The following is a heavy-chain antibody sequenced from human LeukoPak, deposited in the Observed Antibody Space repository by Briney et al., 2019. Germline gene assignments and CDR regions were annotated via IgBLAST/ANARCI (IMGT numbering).Heavy chain of an antibody. CDR1: GGSISSYH. CDR3: ARENPHDYGDYPPPLGSGYGMDV. CDR2: IYTSGST. Sequence: SETLSLTGTVSGGSISSYHWSWIRQPAGKGLEWIGRIYTSGSTNYNPSLKSRVTMSVDTSKNQFSLKLSSVTAADAAVYYCARENPHDYGDYPPPLGSGYGMDVWGQGTTVTVSS. D-gene: IGHD4-17*01. V-gene: IGHV4-4*07. J-gene: IGHJ6*02.